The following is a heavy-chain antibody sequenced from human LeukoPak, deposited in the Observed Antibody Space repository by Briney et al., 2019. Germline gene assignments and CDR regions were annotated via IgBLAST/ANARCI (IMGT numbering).Heavy chain of an antibody. CDR1: GYSFTSYW. J-gene: IGHJ6*03. CDR2: IYPGDSDT. D-gene: IGHD3-22*01. Sequence: GESLKISCKGFGYSFTSYWIGWVRQMPGKGLEWMGIIYPGDSDTRYSPSFQGQVTISADKSISTAYLQWSSLKASDTAMYYCARHRPYDSSGYYPNYYYYYMDVWGKGTTVTVSS. CDR3: ARHRPYDSSGYYPNYYYYYMDV. V-gene: IGHV5-51*01.